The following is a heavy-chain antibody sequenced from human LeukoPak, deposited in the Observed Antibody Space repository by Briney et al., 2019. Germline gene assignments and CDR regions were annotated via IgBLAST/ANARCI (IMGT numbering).Heavy chain of an antibody. V-gene: IGHV1-18*01. J-gene: IGHJ4*02. CDR1: GYTFTSYG. D-gene: IGHD5-18*01. Sequence: ASVKVSCKASGYTFTSYGISWVRQAPGQGLEWMGWISAYNGNTNYAQKLQGRVTMTTDTSTSTAYMELRSLRSDDTAVYYCARAAGSGYSYGGRGNFDYWGQGTLVTVSS. CDR3: ARAAGSGYSYGGRGNFDY. CDR2: ISAYNGNT.